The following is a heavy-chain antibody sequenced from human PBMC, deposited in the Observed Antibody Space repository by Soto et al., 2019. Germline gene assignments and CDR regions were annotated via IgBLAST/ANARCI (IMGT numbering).Heavy chain of an antibody. J-gene: IGHJ4*02. CDR2: IKKDGSDK. CDR1: GFTFSNYW. Sequence: EVQLVESGGDLVQPGGSLRLSCEASGFTFSNYWMSWVRQTPGKGLEWVANIKKDGSDKYYVDSVEGRFTISRDNAKDSLFLQMDSLRADDTAVYYCAKDPRDREYAIFDNWGQGTLVTVSS. CDR3: AKDPRDREYAIFDN. V-gene: IGHV3-7*05. D-gene: IGHD2-8*01.